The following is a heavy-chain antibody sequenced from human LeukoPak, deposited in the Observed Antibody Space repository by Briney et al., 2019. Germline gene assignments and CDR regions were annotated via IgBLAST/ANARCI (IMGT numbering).Heavy chain of an antibody. CDR2: ISSGSTYM. Sequence: GGSLRLSCAASGFTFSSYSMNWVRQAPGKGLEWVSSISSGSTYMYYADSVKGRFTISRDNAQNSMYLQMNSLRAEDTAVYYCAKDGGLWVSAHWGDSWGRGTLVTVSS. CDR3: AKDGGLWVSAHWGDS. J-gene: IGHJ4*02. CDR1: GFTFSSYS. V-gene: IGHV3-21*04. D-gene: IGHD7-27*01.